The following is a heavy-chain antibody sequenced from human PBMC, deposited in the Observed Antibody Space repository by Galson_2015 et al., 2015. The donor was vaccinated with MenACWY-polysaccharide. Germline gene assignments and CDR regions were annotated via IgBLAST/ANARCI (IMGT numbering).Heavy chain of an antibody. CDR1: GLTFSSTD. D-gene: IGHD2-21*01. Sequence: SLRLSCAASGLTFSSTDMTWVRQAPGKGLEWVSSISSDGGSTYADSVKGRFAISRDNSKNTVFLQMSSLRAEDTAVYYCAKDIPYWYFDLWGRGTLVTVSS. CDR3: AKDIPYWYFDL. CDR2: ISSDGGST. V-gene: IGHV3-23*01. J-gene: IGHJ2*01.